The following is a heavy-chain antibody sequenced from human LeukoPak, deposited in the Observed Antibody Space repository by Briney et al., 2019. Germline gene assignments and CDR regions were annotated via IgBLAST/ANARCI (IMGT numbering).Heavy chain of an antibody. D-gene: IGHD3-10*01. CDR1: GVSLSNSY. V-gene: IGHV4-59*08. Sequence: SETLSLTCTVSGVSLSNSYWTWLRQPPGKTLEWIGYISYSGITNPHPSLKTRVSFSPDSSNNQISLTLTSVTAAHPAVYFCARLLLDYSNDDGNFGGPHLPDWGQGTLVTVSS. CDR3: ARLLLDYSNDDGNFGGPHLPD. J-gene: IGHJ4*02. CDR2: ISYSGIT.